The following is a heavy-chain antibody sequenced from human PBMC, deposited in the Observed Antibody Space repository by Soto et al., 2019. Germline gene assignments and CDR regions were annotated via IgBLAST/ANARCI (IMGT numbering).Heavy chain of an antibody. D-gene: IGHD6-13*01. Sequence: SVKVCCKASGGTFSSYAISWVRQAPGQGLEWMGGIIPIFGTANYAQKFQGRVTITADESTSTAYMELSSLRSEDTAVYYCAREGSRDSSSWYTFWGQGTLVTVS. J-gene: IGHJ4*02. CDR2: IIPIFGTA. V-gene: IGHV1-69*13. CDR1: GGTFSSYA. CDR3: AREGSRDSSSWYTF.